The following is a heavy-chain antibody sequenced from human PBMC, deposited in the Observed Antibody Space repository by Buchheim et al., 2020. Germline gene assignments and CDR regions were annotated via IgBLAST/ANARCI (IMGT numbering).Heavy chain of an antibody. V-gene: IGHV3-23*01. CDR1: GFTFSSYA. Sequence: EVQLLESGGGLVQPGGSLRLSCAASGFTFSSYAMSWVRQAPGKGLEWVSAISGSGGSTYYADSVKGRFTISRDNSKTTQYLQMNSLRAEDTAVYYCAKHPRDSSWYRYYGMDVWGQGTT. CDR2: ISGSGGST. D-gene: IGHD6-13*01. J-gene: IGHJ6*02. CDR3: AKHPRDSSWYRYYGMDV.